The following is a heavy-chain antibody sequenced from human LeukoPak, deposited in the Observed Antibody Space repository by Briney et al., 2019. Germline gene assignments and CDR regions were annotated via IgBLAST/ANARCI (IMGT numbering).Heavy chain of an antibody. V-gene: IGHV1-69*13. D-gene: IGHD2-15*01. Sequence: SVKVSCKASGGTFSSYAISWVRQAPGQGLEWMGGIIPIFGTANYAQKSQGRVTITADESTSTAYMELSSLRPEDTAVYYCASRVIAATGGFDYWGQGTLVTVSS. J-gene: IGHJ4*02. CDR3: ASRVIAATGGFDY. CDR1: GGTFSSYA. CDR2: IIPIFGTA.